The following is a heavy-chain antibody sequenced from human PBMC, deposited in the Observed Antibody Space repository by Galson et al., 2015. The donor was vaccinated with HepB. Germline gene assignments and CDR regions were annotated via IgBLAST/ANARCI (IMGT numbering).Heavy chain of an antibody. D-gene: IGHD6-13*01. Sequence: SMRLSCAASGFTFSSYGMHWVRQAPGKGLEWVAVIWYNGSNKFYVDSVKGRFTISRDNSKHRVYLQMNSLRAEDTAVYYCARERNIAAPAALDSWGQGTLVAVSS. J-gene: IGHJ4*02. V-gene: IGHV3-33*01. CDR3: ARERNIAAPAALDS. CDR1: GFTFSSYG. CDR2: IWYNGSNK.